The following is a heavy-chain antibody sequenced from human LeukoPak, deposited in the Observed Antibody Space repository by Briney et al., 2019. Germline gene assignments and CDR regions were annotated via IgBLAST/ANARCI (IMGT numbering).Heavy chain of an antibody. D-gene: IGHD2-21*02. CDR2: INRDGSKN. CDR3: ARDSSPYCGDDCYFDAFDL. V-gene: IGHV3-7*03. Sequence: GGSLRLSCAASEFTFGSYWMIWVRQAPGKGLEWVANINRDGSKNHFVDSVKGRFTISRDNAKNFLYLQMNSLRAEDTAVYFCARDSSPYCGDDCYFDAFDLWGQGTVVTVSS. CDR1: EFTFGSYW. J-gene: IGHJ3*01.